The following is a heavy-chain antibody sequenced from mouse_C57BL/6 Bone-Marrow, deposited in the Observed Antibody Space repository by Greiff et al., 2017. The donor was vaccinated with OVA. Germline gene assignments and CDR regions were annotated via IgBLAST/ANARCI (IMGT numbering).Heavy chain of an antibody. J-gene: IGHJ4*01. Sequence: EVKLVESGPGLVKPSQSLSLTCSVTGYSITSGYFWNWIRQFPGNKLEWMGYISYDGSNNYNPSLKNRISITRDTSKNQFFLKLKSVTTEDTATYYCARAYAMDYWGQGTSVTVSS. CDR1: GYSITSGYF. CDR2: ISYDGSN. V-gene: IGHV3-6*01. CDR3: ARAYAMDY.